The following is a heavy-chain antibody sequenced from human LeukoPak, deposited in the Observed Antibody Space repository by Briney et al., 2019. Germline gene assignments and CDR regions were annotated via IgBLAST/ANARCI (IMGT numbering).Heavy chain of an antibody. Sequence: SQTLSLTCTVSGGSISSGGYYWNWIRQHPGKGLEWIGYIYYSGSTYYNPSLKSRVTISVDTSKNQFSLKLSSVTAADTAVYYCARDIYGDSQFDYWGQGTLVTVSS. CDR2: IYYSGST. CDR3: ARDIYGDSQFDY. V-gene: IGHV4-31*03. D-gene: IGHD4-17*01. CDR1: GGSISSGGYY. J-gene: IGHJ4*02.